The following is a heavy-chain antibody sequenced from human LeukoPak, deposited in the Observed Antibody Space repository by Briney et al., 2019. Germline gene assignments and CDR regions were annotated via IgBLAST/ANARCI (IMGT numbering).Heavy chain of an antibody. CDR3: AREVSGSYSGHFDY. CDR2: IYYSGST. D-gene: IGHD1-26*01. V-gene: IGHV4-39*02. CDR1: GGSISSSSYY. Sequence: NPSETLSLTCTVSGGSISSSSYYWGWIRQPPGKGLEWIGSIYYSGSTYYNPSLKSRVTISVDTSKNQFSLKLSSVTAADTAVYYCAREVSGSYSGHFDYWGQGTLVTVSS. J-gene: IGHJ4*02.